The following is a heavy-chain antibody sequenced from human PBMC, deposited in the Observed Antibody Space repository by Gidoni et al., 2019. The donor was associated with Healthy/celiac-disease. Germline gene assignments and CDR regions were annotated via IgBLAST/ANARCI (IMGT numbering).Heavy chain of an antibody. CDR1: GGSFSGYY. CDR2: INHSGST. D-gene: IGHD3-10*01. V-gene: IGHV4-34*01. Sequence: QVQLQQWGAGLLKPSETLSLTCAVYGGSFSGYYWRWIRQPPGKGLEWIGEINHSGSTNYNPSLKSRVTISVDTSKNQFSLKLSSVTAADTAVYYCAIRITMVRGVISWFDPWGQGTLVTVSS. CDR3: AIRITMVRGVISWFDP. J-gene: IGHJ5*02.